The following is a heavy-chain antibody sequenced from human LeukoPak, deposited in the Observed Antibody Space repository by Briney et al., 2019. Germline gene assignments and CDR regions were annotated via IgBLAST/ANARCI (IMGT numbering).Heavy chain of an antibody. CDR2: IYYSGST. V-gene: IGHV4-59*01. J-gene: IGHJ4*02. CDR3: ARGAAGYSYG. D-gene: IGHD5-18*01. Sequence: PSETLSLTCTVSGGSISRYYWSWIRQPPGKGLEWIGYIYYSGSTNYNPSLKSRVTISIDTSKNQFSLRLSSVTAADTAVYYCARGAAGYSYGWGQGTLVTVSS. CDR1: GGSISRYY.